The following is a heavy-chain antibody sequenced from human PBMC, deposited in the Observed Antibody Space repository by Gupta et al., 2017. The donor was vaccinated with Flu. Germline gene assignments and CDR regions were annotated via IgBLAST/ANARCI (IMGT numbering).Heavy chain of an antibody. J-gene: IGHJ6*02. Sequence: QVQVVESGGSVVQPGRSLSTPCTTSGFSFSRHVMDWVRQAPGKGLEWVAVILHDGSEEYYADSVKGRFTITRDNSKNTLYLQMNNLRPEDTAVYYCARDRGSGWSRDYGLDVWGQGTTVTVS. CDR1: GFSFSRHV. CDR2: ILHDGSEE. CDR3: ARDRGSGWSRDYGLDV. V-gene: IGHV3-30*03. D-gene: IGHD6-19*01.